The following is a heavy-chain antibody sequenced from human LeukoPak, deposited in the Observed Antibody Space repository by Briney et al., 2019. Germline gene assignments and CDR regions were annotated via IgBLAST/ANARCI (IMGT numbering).Heavy chain of an antibody. CDR3: ARPGIAVAGEFFDY. D-gene: IGHD6-19*01. CDR1: GFSFSNYE. CDR2: ISDSGSAN. V-gene: IGHV3-48*03. Sequence: GGSLRLSCAASGFSFSNYEMNWVRQAPGKGLEWLSYISDSGSANYYSDSVKGRFTISRDNAKNSLYLQMNSLRAEDTAVYYCARPGIAVAGEFFDYWGQGTLVTVSS. J-gene: IGHJ4*02.